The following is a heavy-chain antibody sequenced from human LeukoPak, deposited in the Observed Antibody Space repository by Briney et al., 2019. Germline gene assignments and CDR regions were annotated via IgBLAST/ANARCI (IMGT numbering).Heavy chain of an antibody. V-gene: IGHV3-21*01. J-gene: IGHJ3*02. D-gene: IGHD6-6*01. Sequence: GGSLRLSCAASGFTFSSYSMDWVRQAPGKGLEWVSSISSSSSYIYYADSVKGRFTITRDNAKNSLYLQMNSLRAEDTAVYYCARVIAALYDAFDIWGQGTMVTVSS. CDR1: GFTFSSYS. CDR2: ISSSSSYI. CDR3: ARVIAALYDAFDI.